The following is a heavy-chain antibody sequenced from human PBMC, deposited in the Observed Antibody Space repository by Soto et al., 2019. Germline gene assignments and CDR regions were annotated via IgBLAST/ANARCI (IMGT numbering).Heavy chain of an antibody. Sequence: QVQLVESGGGVVQPGRSLRLSCAASGFTFSSYGMHWVRQAPGKGLEGVAVIWYDGSNKYYADSVKGRFTISRDNSKNTLYLQMNSLRAEDTAVYYCARDPYYYDSSGYYVDYWGQGTLVTVSS. J-gene: IGHJ4*02. D-gene: IGHD3-22*01. CDR2: IWYDGSNK. V-gene: IGHV3-33*01. CDR1: GFTFSSYG. CDR3: ARDPYYYDSSGYYVDY.